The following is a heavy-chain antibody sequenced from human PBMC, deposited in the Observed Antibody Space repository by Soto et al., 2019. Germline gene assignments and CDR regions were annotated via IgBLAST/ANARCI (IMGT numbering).Heavy chain of an antibody. V-gene: IGHV3-23*01. J-gene: IGHJ4*02. CDR3: ASGGWLRTFEY. CDR2: ISGSGGRT. Sequence: GGSLRLSCAASGFTFSNYAMSWVRQAPGKGLEWVSGISGSGGRTYYAESVKGRFTISRDNSKNTVYVQIYSLRAEDTAVYYCASGGWLRTFEYWGQGTLVTVSS. CDR1: GFTFSNYA. D-gene: IGHD5-12*01.